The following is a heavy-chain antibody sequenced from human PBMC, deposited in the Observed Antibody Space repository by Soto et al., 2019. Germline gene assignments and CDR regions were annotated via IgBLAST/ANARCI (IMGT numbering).Heavy chain of an antibody. Sequence: QITLKESGPALVKPTQTLTLTCTFSGFSLSTSAVGVGWIRQPPGKALEWLAMIYWDDDKRYSPSLKSRLTLTQDTXXTXVXXTMTNMDPADTATYYCGHSKGLAAAGHDRKNVFHYWGQGILVTVSS. CDR3: GHSKGLAAAGHDRKNVFHY. CDR1: GFSLSTSAVG. CDR2: IYWDDDK. D-gene: IGHD6-25*01. J-gene: IGHJ4*02. V-gene: IGHV2-5*02.